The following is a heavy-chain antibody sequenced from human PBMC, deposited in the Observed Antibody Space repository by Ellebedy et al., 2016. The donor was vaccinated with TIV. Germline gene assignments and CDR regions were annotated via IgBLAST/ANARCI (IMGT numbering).Heavy chain of an antibody. CDR2: TYYTGST. J-gene: IGHJ4*02. CDR3: ARVRAAAGMAHFDN. CDR1: GGSISSYY. Sequence: MPSQTLSLTCTLTGGSISSYYWSWIRQSPGKGLNWIGYTYYTGSTNYNPSLKSRVTISVDTSKNQFSLKQRSVTAADTAVYYCARVRAAAGMAHFDNWGQGTLVTVSS. D-gene: IGHD6-13*01. V-gene: IGHV4-59*01.